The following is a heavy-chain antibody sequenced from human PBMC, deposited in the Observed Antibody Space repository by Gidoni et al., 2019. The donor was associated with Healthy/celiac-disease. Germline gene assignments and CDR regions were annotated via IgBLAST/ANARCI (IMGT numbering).Heavy chain of an antibody. J-gene: IGHJ5*02. CDR2: IVGSGRST. CDR3: AKGSQDLYCSSTSCYFDWFDP. CDR1: GFTFSSYA. D-gene: IGHD2-2*01. V-gene: IGHV3-23*04. Sequence: EVQLVESGGGLVQPGGSRRLACAASGFTFSSYAMSWVRQAPGKGLEWVSAIVGSGRSTYYSDSVKGRFTISRDNSKNTMYLQMNSLRAEDTAVYYCAKGSQDLYCSSTSCYFDWFDPWGQGTLVTVSS.